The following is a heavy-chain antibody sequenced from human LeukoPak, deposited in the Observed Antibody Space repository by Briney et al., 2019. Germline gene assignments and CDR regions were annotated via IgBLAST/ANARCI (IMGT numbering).Heavy chain of an antibody. CDR1: GFTFSSYG. J-gene: IGHJ3*02. Sequence: GGSLRLSCAASGFTFSSYGMYWVRQAPGKGLEWVAFIRYDGSNKYYADSVKGRFTISRDNSKNTLYLQMNSLRAEDTAVYYCARDDSSGYLGDAFDIWGQGTMVTVSS. CDR3: ARDDSSGYLGDAFDI. CDR2: IRYDGSNK. V-gene: IGHV3-30*02. D-gene: IGHD3-22*01.